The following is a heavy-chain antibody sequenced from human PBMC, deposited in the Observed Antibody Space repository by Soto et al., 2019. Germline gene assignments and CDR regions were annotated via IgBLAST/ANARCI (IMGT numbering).Heavy chain of an antibody. CDR2: ISYDGSNK. J-gene: IGHJ1*01. D-gene: IGHD2-15*01. CDR3: AKSACSGGSCYSEYFQH. CDR1: GFTFSSYG. Sequence: VQLVESGGGLVQPGGSLRLSCAASGFTFSSYGMHWVRQAPGKGLEWVAVISYDGSNKYYADSVKGRFTISRDNSKNTLYLQMNSLRAEDTAVYYCAKSACSGGSCYSEYFQHWGQGTLVTVSS. V-gene: IGHV3-30*18.